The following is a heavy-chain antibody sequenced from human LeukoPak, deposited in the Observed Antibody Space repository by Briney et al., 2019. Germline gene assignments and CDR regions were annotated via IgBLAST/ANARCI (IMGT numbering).Heavy chain of an antibody. CDR2: INPNSGGT. V-gene: IGHV1-2*06. CDR1: GYTFTGYY. J-gene: IGHJ4*02. Sequence: ASVKVSCXASGYTFTGYYMHWVRQAPGQGLEWMGRINPNSGGTNYAQKFQGRVTMTRDTSISTAYMELSRLRSDDTAVYYCAREYYYDSSGYFRAFDYWGQGTLVTVSS. D-gene: IGHD3-22*01. CDR3: AREYYYDSSGYFRAFDY.